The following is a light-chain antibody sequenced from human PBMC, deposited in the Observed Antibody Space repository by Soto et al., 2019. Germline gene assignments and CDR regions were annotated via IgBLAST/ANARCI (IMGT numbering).Light chain of an antibody. J-gene: IGKJ1*01. CDR3: QQSGSSGT. Sequence: EIVLTQSPGTLSLSPGERATLSCRASQSVSNNYLAWYQQKPGQAPRLLIYGASSRATGIPDRFSGSGSGTDFTLTISRLESEDFAVYYCQQSGSSGTFGEGTKVDIK. CDR1: QSVSNNY. V-gene: IGKV3-20*01. CDR2: GAS.